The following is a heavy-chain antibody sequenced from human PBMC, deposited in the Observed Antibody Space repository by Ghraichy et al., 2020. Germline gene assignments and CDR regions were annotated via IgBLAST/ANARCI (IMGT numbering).Heavy chain of an antibody. CDR2: INRDGSTT. CDR1: GFTFSSYW. D-gene: IGHD3-10*01. V-gene: IGHV3-74*01. Sequence: GGSLRLSCAASGFTFSSYWMHWVRQAPGKGLVWVSRINRDGSTTSYADSVKGRFTISRDNAKNTLYLQMNSLRAEDTAVYYCARDYYGSGDYWGQGTLVTVSS. J-gene: IGHJ4*02. CDR3: ARDYYGSGDY.